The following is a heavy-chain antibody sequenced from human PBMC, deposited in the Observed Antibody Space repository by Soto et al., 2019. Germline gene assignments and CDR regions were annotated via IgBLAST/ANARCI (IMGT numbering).Heavy chain of an antibody. Sequence: GGSLRLSCAASGFTFSSYSMNWVRQAPGKGLEWVSSISSSSSYIYYADSVKGRFTISRDNAKNSLYLQMNSLRAEDTAVYYCARDISGYCSSTSFSQYYYYGMDVWGQGTTVTVSS. D-gene: IGHD2-2*01. J-gene: IGHJ6*02. CDR1: GFTFSSYS. V-gene: IGHV3-21*01. CDR3: ARDISGYCSSTSFSQYYYYGMDV. CDR2: ISSSSSYI.